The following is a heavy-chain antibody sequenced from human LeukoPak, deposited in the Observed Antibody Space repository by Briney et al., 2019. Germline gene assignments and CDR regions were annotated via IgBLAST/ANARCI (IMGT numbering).Heavy chain of an antibody. CDR3: ARGSITMVRGWFDP. V-gene: IGHV4-4*07. CDR2: IYTSGST. CDR1: GGSISSYY. Sequence: SETLSLTCTVSGGSISSYYWSWIRQPAGKGLEWIGRIYTSGSTNYNPSLKSRVTISVDTSKNQFSLKLSSVTAADTAVYYCARGSITMVRGWFDPWGQGTLVTVSS. J-gene: IGHJ5*02. D-gene: IGHD3-10*01.